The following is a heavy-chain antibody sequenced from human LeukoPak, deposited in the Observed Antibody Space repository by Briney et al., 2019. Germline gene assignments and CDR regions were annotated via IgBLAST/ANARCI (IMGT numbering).Heavy chain of an antibody. J-gene: IGHJ4*02. V-gene: IGHV3-23*01. CDR1: GFVFSDYT. Sequence: PGGSLRLSCTASGFVFSDYTMSWVRQAPGKGPEWVSFISGSGGSTKYADSVKGRFTISRDNSQNTLYLQMNSLRAEDTAVYYCAKLAERRSGYYHFDYWGQGTLVTVSS. D-gene: IGHD3-3*01. CDR3: AKLAERRSGYYHFDY. CDR2: ISGSGGST.